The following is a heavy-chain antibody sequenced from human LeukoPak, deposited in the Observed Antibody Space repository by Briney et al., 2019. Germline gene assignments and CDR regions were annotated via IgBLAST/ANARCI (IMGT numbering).Heavy chain of an antibody. Sequence: GGSLRLSCAASGFTFSSYSMNWVRQAPGKGLEWVSSISSSSSYIYYADSVEGRFTISRDNAKNSLYLQVNSLRAEDTAVYYCAREGQLQPLDYWGQGTLVTVSS. V-gene: IGHV3-21*01. CDR3: AREGQLQPLDY. CDR1: GFTFSSYS. D-gene: IGHD5-18*01. J-gene: IGHJ4*02. CDR2: ISSSSSYI.